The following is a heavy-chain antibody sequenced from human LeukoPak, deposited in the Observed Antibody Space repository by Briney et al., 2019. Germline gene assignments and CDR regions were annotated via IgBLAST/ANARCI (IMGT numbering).Heavy chain of an antibody. CDR1: GGSFSGYY. D-gene: IGHD5-12*01. V-gene: IGHV4-34*01. J-gene: IGHJ6*03. CDR3: ASLLAMAVATIYYYYYYMDV. CDR2: INHSGST. Sequence: SETLSLTCVVYGGSFSGYYWSWIRQPPGKGLEWIGEINHSGSTNYNPSLKSRVTISVDTSKNQFSLKLSSVTAADTAVYYCASLLAMAVATIYYYYYYMDVWGKGTTVTVSS.